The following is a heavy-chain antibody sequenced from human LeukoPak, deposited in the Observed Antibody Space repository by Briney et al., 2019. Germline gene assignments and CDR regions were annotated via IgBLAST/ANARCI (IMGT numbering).Heavy chain of an antibody. CDR2: ISRSGGNS. J-gene: IGHJ6*04. CDR1: GFTQNA. V-gene: IGHV3-23*01. Sequence: QPGGSLRLSCEASGFTQNAMGWVRQAPGKGLEWVASISRSGGNSHYADSVKGRFTISRDNSKNTMYLQMDSLRAEDTAVYYCARGIVVVPAAFMDVWGKGTTVTISS. CDR3: ARGIVVVPAAFMDV. D-gene: IGHD2-2*01.